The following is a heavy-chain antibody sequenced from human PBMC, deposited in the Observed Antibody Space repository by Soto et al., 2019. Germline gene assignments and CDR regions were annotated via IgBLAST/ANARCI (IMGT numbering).Heavy chain of an antibody. V-gene: IGHV1-18*01. CDR1: GYTFTSYG. CDR3: AASSFRSGRYYNAQAQYFDY. Sequence: ASVKVSCKASGYTFTSYGISWVRQAPGQGLEWMGWISAYNGNTNYAQKLQGRVTMTTDTSTSTAYMELRSLRSDDTAVYYCAASSFRSGRYYNAQAQYFDYWGQGTLVTVSS. J-gene: IGHJ4*02. D-gene: IGHD3-10*01. CDR2: ISAYNGNT.